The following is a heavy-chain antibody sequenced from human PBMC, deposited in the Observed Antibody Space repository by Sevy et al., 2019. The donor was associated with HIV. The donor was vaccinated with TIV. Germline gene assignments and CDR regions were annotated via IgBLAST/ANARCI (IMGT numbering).Heavy chain of an antibody. D-gene: IGHD3-22*01. J-gene: IGHJ3*02. CDR3: AKDTNYYDSSGYYFDPGLGAFDI. CDR2: ISYDGSNK. CDR1: GFTFISYG. Sequence: GGSLILSCAASGFTFISYGMHWVRQAPGKGLEWVAVISYDGSNKYYADSVKGRFTISRDNSKNTLYLQMNSLRAEDTAVYYCAKDTNYYDSSGYYFDPGLGAFDIWGQRTMVTVSS. V-gene: IGHV3-30*18.